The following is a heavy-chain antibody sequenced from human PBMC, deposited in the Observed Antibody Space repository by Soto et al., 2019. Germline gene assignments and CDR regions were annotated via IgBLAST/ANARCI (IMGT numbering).Heavy chain of an antibody. CDR2: IRNKANNYAT. Sequence: GGSLRLSCSASGFTFSGSAMHWVRQASGKGLGWVGRIRNKANNYATSYAASVKGSSTISRDDSKNTAYLQMNSLKTEDTAVNYCTASAYDVFLEYWDQGSLVTVYS. D-gene: IGHD3-3*01. CDR1: GFTFSGSA. J-gene: IGHJ4*02. CDR3: TASAYDVFLEY. V-gene: IGHV3-73*01.